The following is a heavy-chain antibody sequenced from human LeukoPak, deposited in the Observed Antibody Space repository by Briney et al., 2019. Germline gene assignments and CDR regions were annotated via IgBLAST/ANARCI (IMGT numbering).Heavy chain of an antibody. D-gene: IGHD2-15*01. V-gene: IGHV4-39*07. CDR3: AREDYCSGGICYPMKFDY. CDR2: IYYSGST. Sequence: SETLSLTCTVSGGSISTNSFYWGWIRQPPGKGLEWIGNIYYSGSTYYNPSLKSRVTISVDTSKNQFSLNVSSVTAADTAVYYCAREDYCSGGICYPMKFDYWGQGTLATVSS. CDR1: GGSISTNSFY. J-gene: IGHJ4*02.